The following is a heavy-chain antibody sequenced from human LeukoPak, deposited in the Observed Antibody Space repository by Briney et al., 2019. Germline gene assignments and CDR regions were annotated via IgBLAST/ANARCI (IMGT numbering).Heavy chain of an antibody. V-gene: IGHV3-33*01. CDR3: ATARGPDPGYSSGWGDFDY. D-gene: IGHD6-19*01. CDR1: GFTFSSYG. CDR2: IRYDGSNK. Sequence: GRSLRLSCAASGFTFSSYGMHWVRQAPGKGLEWVAVIRYDGSNKYYADSVKGRFTISRDNSKNTLYLQMNSLRAEDTAVYYCATARGPDPGYSSGWGDFDYWGQGTLVTVSS. J-gene: IGHJ4*02.